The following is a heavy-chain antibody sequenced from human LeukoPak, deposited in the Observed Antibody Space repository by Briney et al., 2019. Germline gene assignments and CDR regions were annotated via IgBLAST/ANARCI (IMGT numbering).Heavy chain of an antibody. V-gene: IGHV3-21*01. CDR3: ARELRPYSGSGSHPPGDHMDV. Sequence: GGSLRLSCAASGFTFSSYSMNWVRQAPGKGLEWVSSISSSSSYIYYADSVKGRFTISRDNAKNSLYLQMNSLRAEDTAVYYCARELRPYSGSGSHPPGDHMDVWGKGTTVTVSS. CDR1: GFTFSSYS. J-gene: IGHJ6*03. CDR2: ISSSSSYI. D-gene: IGHD3-10*01.